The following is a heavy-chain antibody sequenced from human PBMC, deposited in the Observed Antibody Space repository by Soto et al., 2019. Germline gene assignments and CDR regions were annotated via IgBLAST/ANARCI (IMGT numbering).Heavy chain of an antibody. CDR1: CGSVTNSSYY. V-gene: IGHV4-39*01. CDR2: VYYRGRS. CDR3: VSQRTTVPTQAYFDY. J-gene: IGHJ4*02. D-gene: IGHD4-17*01. Sequence: SETLSLTCTFSCGSVTNSSYYWGWIRQSPGKGLEWIGSVYYRGRSYSKSSVKSRVTISVDTSKNRFSLSLNSVTASDTAVYFCVSQRTTVPTQAYFDYWDPGALVTVS.